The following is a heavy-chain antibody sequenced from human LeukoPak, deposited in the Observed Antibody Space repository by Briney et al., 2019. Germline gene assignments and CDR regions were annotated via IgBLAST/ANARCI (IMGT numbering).Heavy chain of an antibody. D-gene: IGHD3-9*01. CDR1: GESFSGYY. Sequence: SETLSLTCAVYGESFSGYYWSWIRQPPGKGLEWIGEINHSGSTNNNPTLKSRVTISVDTSKNQFSLKPSSVTAADTAVYYCARRSDYDILTGYSNSRFDPWGQGTLVTVSS. V-gene: IGHV4-34*01. CDR3: ARRSDYDILTGYSNSRFDP. J-gene: IGHJ5*02. CDR2: INHSGST.